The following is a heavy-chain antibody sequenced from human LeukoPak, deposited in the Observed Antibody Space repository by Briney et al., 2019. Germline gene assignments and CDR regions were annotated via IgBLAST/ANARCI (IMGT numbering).Heavy chain of an antibody. CDR3: ARVPGEMATHYYYYYMDV. CDR2: ISSSGSTI. CDR1: GFTFSSYE. Sequence: SGGSLRLSCAASGFTFSSYEMNWVRQAPGKGLEWVSYISSSGSTIYYADSVKGRFTISRDNAKNSLYLQMNSLRAEDTAVYYCARVPGEMATHYYYYYMDVWGKGTTVTVSS. D-gene: IGHD5-24*01. J-gene: IGHJ6*03. V-gene: IGHV3-48*03.